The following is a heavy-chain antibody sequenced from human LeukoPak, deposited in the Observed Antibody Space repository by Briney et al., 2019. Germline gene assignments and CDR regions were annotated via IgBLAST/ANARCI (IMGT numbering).Heavy chain of an antibody. CDR3: ARDPPSGNNYGVYFDY. J-gene: IGHJ4*02. D-gene: IGHD5-18*01. V-gene: IGHV7-4-1*02. CDR2: INTNTGNP. CDR1: GYTFTSYA. Sequence: GASVKVSCKASGYTFTSYAMNWVRQAPGQGLEWMGWINTNTGNPTYAQGFTGRFVFSLDTSVSTAYLQISSLKAEDTAVYYCARDPPSGNNYGVYFDYWGQGTLVTVSS.